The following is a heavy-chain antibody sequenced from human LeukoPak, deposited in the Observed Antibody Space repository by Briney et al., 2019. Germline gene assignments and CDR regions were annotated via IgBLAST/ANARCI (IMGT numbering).Heavy chain of an antibody. D-gene: IGHD2-2*01. CDR1: GGSISSYY. J-gene: IGHJ2*01. CDR2: IYTSGST. V-gene: IGHV4-4*07. Sequence: SETLSLTCTASGGSISSYYWSWIRQPAGKGLEWIGRIYTSGSTNYNPSLKSRVTMSVDTSKNQFSLQLSSVSAADTAVYYCARGPLLVPASLTWYFDPWGRGTLVTVSS. CDR3: ARGPLLVPASLTWYFDP.